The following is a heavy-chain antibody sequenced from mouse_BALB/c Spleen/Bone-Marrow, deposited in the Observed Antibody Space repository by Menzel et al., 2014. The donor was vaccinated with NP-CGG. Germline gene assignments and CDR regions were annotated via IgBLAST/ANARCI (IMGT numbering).Heavy chain of an antibody. CDR1: GFNIKDTY. D-gene: IGHD2-4*01. CDR2: IDPANGNT. CDR3: ARRFDYEDY. J-gene: IGHJ2*01. Sequence: EVQLVESGAELVKPGASVKLSCTASGFNIKDTYIHWVKQRPEQSLEWIGRIDPANGNTKYDPKFQGKATITADTSSNTAYLQLSGLTSEDTAVYYCARRFDYEDYWGQGTTLTVSS. V-gene: IGHV14-3*02.